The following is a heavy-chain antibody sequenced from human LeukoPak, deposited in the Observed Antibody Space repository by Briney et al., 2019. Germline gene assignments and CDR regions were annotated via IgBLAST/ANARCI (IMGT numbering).Heavy chain of an antibody. CDR2: VGGSGANT. V-gene: IGHV3-23*01. CDR3: ARDIVVVVAAHFDY. J-gene: IGHJ4*02. Sequence: GGSLRLSCAASGFTFSNYAMSWVRQAPGKGLEWVSAVGGSGANTYYADSVKGRFTISRDNSKNTLYLQMNNLRAEDTALYYCARDIVVVVAAHFDYWRQGTLVTVSS. CDR1: GFTFSNYA. D-gene: IGHD2-15*01.